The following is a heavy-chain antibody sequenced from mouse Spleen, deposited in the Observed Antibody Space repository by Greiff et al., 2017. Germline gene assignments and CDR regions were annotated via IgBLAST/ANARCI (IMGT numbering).Heavy chain of an antibody. D-gene: IGHD2-4*01. V-gene: IGHV3-5*01. CDR2: IYYSGTI. CDR3: ARIYYDYDGGAMDY. J-gene: IGHJ4*01. Sequence: DVMLVESGPGLVKPSQTVFLTCTVTGISITTGNYRWSWIRQFPGNKLEWIGYIYYSGTITYNPSLTSRTTITRDTPKNQFFLEMNSLTAEDTATYYCARIYYDYDGGAMDYGGQGTSVTVSS. CDR1: GISITTGNYR.